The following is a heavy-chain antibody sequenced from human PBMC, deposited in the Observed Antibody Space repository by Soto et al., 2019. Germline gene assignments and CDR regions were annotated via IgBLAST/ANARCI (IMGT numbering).Heavy chain of an antibody. V-gene: IGHV3-33*01. J-gene: IGHJ3*02. Sequence: GGSLRLSCSAPGFTFSSYGMHWVRQAPGKGLEWVAVIWYDGSNKYYADSVKGRFTISRDNSKNTLYLQMNSLRAEDTAVYYCARVPEPESGPFAIWGQGTMVTVSS. CDR2: IWYDGSNK. D-gene: IGHD1-26*01. CDR3: ARVPEPESGPFAI. CDR1: GFTFSSYG.